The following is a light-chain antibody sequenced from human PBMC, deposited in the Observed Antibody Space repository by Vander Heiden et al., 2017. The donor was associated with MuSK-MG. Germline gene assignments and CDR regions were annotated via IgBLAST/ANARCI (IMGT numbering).Light chain of an antibody. CDR2: DAS. Sequence: AIQLTQSPSSLSASVGDRVTITCRASQGISSALAWYQQKPGKAPKLLIYDASNLESGVPSRFSGSGSGTDFTLTISSLQHEDFATYYCQQFNSYPWTFGQGTKVEIK. CDR3: QQFNSYPWT. V-gene: IGKV1-13*02. J-gene: IGKJ1*01. CDR1: QGISSA.